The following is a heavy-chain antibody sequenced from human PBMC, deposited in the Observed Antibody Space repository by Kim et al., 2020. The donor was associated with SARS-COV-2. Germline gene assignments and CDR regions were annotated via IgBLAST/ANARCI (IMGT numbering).Heavy chain of an antibody. V-gene: IGHV4-39*01. D-gene: IGHD1-7*01. J-gene: IGHJ4*02. CDR3: ARHHPVGTGTTYLPPPFEY. CDR1: GGSISSDIYY. Sequence: SETLSLTCTVSGGSISSDIYYWGWIRQPPGKGLEWIGTIYSSGSTYYNPSLKSRVTISVDTSKNQFSLKLSSVTAADTAVYYCARHHPVGTGTTYLPPPFEYWGQGTLVTVSS. CDR2: IYSSGST.